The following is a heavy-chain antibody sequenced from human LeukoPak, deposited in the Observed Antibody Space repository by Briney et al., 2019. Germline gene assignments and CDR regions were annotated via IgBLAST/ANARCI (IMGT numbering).Heavy chain of an antibody. D-gene: IGHD3-16*01. Sequence: SETLSLTCTVPSGSISSYYWSWIRQPPGKGLEWIGYMSHSGSANYNPSLKSRVTISVDTPKNQFSLRLSSVTPADTAVYFCARYYASQYYFDYWGQGTLVTVSS. J-gene: IGHJ4*02. CDR1: SGSISSYY. CDR2: MSHSGSA. V-gene: IGHV4-59*12. CDR3: ARYYASQYYFDY.